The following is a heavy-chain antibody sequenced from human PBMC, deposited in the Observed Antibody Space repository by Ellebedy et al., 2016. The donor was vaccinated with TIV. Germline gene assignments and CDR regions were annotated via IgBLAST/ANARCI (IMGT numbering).Heavy chain of an antibody. J-gene: IGHJ3*02. CDR3: ARTPSREATAFTGKWAFDI. CDR1: GFSLTTSGMC. V-gene: IGHV2-70*17. Sequence: SGPTLVKPTQTLTLTCTFSGFSLTTSGMCVNWIRQSPGKALEWLARIAWDDDKFFSTSLNTRLTISKDTSKNQVVLTMTNMDPVDTGTYYCARTPSREATAFTGKWAFDIWGQGAVVTVSS. CDR2: IAWDDDK. D-gene: IGHD2/OR15-2a*01.